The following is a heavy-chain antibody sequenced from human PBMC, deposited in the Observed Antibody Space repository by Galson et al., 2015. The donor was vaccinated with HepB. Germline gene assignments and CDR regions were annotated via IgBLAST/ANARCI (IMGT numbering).Heavy chain of an antibody. V-gene: IGHV1-18*04. CDR3: ARVGSRITIFGVAPTGFDY. D-gene: IGHD3-3*01. J-gene: IGHJ4*02. Sequence: GAEVKKPGESLKVSCKASGYTFTSYGISWVRQAPGQGLEWMGWISAYNGNTNYAQKFQGRVTMTRNTSISTAYMELSSLRSEDTAVYYCARVGSRITIFGVAPTGFDYWGQGTLVTVSS. CDR2: ISAYNGNT. CDR1: GYTFTSYG.